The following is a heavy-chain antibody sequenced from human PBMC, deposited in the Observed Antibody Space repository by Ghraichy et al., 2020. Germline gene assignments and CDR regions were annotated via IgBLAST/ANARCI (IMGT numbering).Heavy chain of an antibody. CDR3: ARDIPPVVDL. D-gene: IGHD2-21*01. J-gene: IGHJ5*02. CDR1: AFTFSDYY. Sequence: GGSLRLSCTASAFTFSDYYMSWIRQAPGKGLEWVSYISSRGTTIYYADSVKGRFTISRDNAKNSLYLQMNSLRAEDTAVYYCARDIPPVVDLWGQGTLVTVSS. CDR2: ISSRGTTI. V-gene: IGHV3-11*01.